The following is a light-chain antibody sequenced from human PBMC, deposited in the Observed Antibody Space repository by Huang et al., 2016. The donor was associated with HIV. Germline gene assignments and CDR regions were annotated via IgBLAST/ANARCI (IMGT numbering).Light chain of an antibody. CDR1: QSVASGY. V-gene: IGKV3-20*01. CDR2: GSS. CDR3: QQYGGSPMYS. J-gene: IGKJ2*03. Sequence: EIVLTQSPGTLSLSPGERASLSCRASQSVASGYLAWYQQRPGQAPRLLIYGSSNRATGMPHRFSASRSGTDFTLTISRLEPEEFAVYYCQQYGGSPMYSFGQGTKLEIK.